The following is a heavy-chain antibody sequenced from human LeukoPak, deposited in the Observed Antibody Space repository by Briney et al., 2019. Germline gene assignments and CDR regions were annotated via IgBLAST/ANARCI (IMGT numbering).Heavy chain of an antibody. J-gene: IGHJ6*03. CDR3: ARVLRYCSGGNCYSGGLGYMDV. CDR2: ISSSGSTI. V-gene: IGHV3-48*03. CDR1: GFAFSSYE. Sequence: GGSLRLSCAASGFAFSSYEMNWVRQAPGKGLEWVSYISSSGSTIYYADSVKGRFTISRDNAKNSLYLQMNSLRAEDTAVYYCARVLRYCSGGNCYSGGLGYMDVWGKGTTVTISS. D-gene: IGHD2-15*01.